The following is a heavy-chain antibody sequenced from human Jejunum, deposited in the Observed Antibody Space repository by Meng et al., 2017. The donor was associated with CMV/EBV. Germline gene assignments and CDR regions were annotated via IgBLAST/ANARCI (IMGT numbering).Heavy chain of an antibody. J-gene: IGHJ6*02. CDR3: AKDRRGGFFDGMEV. Sequence: SGFNFDDHAMHGVRQAPGKGLEWVASMTWNSARIGYADSVKGRFTISRDNARKSLYLQMNSLRVEDTALYYCAKDRRGGFFDGMEVWGQGTTVTVSS. D-gene: IGHD6-25*01. CDR2: MTWNSARI. CDR1: GFNFDDHA. V-gene: IGHV3-9*01.